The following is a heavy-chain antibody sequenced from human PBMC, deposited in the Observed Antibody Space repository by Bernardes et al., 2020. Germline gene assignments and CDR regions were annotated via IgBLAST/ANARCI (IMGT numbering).Heavy chain of an antibody. D-gene: IGHD5-12*01. Sequence: GWSLRLSCAASGFVFSRYAMHWVRQAPGKGLEWVSTIDGPTSNTHNTYSVKGRVTIYIDNSENTLYLQMNSLRVEDTDVYYCTPWIVADFDHWGQGSLVTVSP. J-gene: IGHJ4*02. CDR3: TPWIVADFDH. V-gene: IGHV3-23*01. CDR1: GFVFSRYA. CDR2: IDGPTSNT.